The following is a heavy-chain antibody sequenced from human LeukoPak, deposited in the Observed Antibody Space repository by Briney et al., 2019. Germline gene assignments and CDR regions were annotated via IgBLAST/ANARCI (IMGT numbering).Heavy chain of an antibody. CDR2: INPNRGGT. Sequence: ASVKVSCKASGYIFTGYYMHWVRQAPGQGLEWMGWINPNRGGTNYAQKFQGRVTMTRDTSISTAYMELSRLRSDDTAVYYCARGTITVGPNSDYWGQGTLVTVSS. CDR1: GYIFTGYY. J-gene: IGHJ4*02. D-gene: IGHD5-12*01. CDR3: ARGTITVGPNSDY. V-gene: IGHV1-2*02.